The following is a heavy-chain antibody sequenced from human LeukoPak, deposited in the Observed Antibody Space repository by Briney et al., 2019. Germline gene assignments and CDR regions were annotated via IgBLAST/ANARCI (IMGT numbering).Heavy chain of an antibody. CDR1: GGSISSNY. CDR3: ARSTGGWSYFDH. Sequence: SETLSLTCTVSGGSISSNYWSWIRQPPGKGREWIGYIYDSGTTNYNPSLKSRATISEDMSKNQFSLKLRSVAAADTAVYYCARSTGGWSYFDHWGQGTLVTVSS. V-gene: IGHV4-59*01. J-gene: IGHJ4*02. CDR2: IYDSGTT. D-gene: IGHD6-19*01.